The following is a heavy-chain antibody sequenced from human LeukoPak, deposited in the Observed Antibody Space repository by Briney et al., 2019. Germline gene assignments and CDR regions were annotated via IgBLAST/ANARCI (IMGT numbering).Heavy chain of an antibody. CDR3: ARTAWDGYSPLYNFAY. CDR2: IYYSGST. CDR1: GGSISSYY. J-gene: IGHJ4*02. D-gene: IGHD5-24*01. Sequence: SETLSLTCTVSGGSISSYYWSWIRQPPGKGLEWIGYIYYSGSTNYNPSLKSRVTISVDTSKNQFSLKLSSVTAADTAVYCGARTAWDGYSPLYNFAYWAREPWSPSPQ. V-gene: IGHV4-59*01.